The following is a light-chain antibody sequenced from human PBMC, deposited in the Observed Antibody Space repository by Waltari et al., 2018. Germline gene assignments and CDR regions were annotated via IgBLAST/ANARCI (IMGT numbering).Light chain of an antibody. CDR1: GSNIGAGYD. CDR3: QSYDTSLSVV. J-gene: IGLJ3*02. CDR2: GST. Sequence: QSVLTQPPSVSGAPGQRVTISCTGSGSNIGAGYDVHWYQQLPRAAPELLIYGSTSRPLGVPARFCGSTSGTSASLAITGLQAEDEADYYCQSYDTSLSVVFGGGTKLTVL. V-gene: IGLV1-40*01.